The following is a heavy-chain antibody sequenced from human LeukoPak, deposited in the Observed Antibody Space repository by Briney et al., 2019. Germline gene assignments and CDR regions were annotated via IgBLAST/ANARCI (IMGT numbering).Heavy chain of an antibody. D-gene: IGHD4-17*01. CDR2: IYYSGST. CDR3: AREGHYGDYGAFDI. V-gene: IGHV4-30-4*07. J-gene: IGHJ3*02. Sequence: SQTLSLTCAVSGGSISSGGYSWSWIRQPLGKGLEWIGYIYYSGSTYYNPSLKSRVTISVDTSKNQFSLKLSSVTAADTAVYYCAREGHYGDYGAFDIWGQGTMVTVSS. CDR1: GGSISSGGYS.